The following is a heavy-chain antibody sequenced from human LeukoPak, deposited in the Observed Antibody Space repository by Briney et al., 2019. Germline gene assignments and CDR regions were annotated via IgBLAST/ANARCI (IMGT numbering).Heavy chain of an antibody. V-gene: IGHV4-59*01. CDR1: GGSISSYY. Sequence: SETLSLTCTVSGGSISSYYWSWIRQPPGKGLEWIGYIYYSGSTNYNPSLKSRVTISVDTSKNQFSLKLSSVTAADTAVYYCARAVLPYYDSSGYRFDYWGQGTLVTVSS. J-gene: IGHJ4*02. CDR2: IYYSGST. CDR3: ARAVLPYYDSSGYRFDY. D-gene: IGHD3-22*01.